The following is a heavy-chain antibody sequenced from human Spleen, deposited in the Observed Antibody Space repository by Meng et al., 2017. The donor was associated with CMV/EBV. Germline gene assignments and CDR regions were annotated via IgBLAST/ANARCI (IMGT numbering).Heavy chain of an antibody. CDR1: GFSLTTGGEG. CDR2: IYWNDDK. Sequence: SGPTLVKPTQTLTLTCTFSGFSLTTGGEGVGWIRQPPGKALEWLALIYWNDDKRYSPSLKSRLTITKDTSKNQVVLTMTNMDPVDTATYYCAHRVIGRLAPTGWFDPWGQGTLVTVSS. D-gene: IGHD2-21*01. V-gene: IGHV2-5*01. CDR3: AHRVIGRLAPTGWFDP. J-gene: IGHJ5*02.